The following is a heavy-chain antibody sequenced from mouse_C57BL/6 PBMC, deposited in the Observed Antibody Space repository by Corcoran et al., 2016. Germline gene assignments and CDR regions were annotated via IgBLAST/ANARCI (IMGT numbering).Heavy chain of an antibody. CDR3: ERHRDYCDY. D-gene: IGHD3-1*01. CDR2: INPYNGGT. V-gene: IGHV1-19*01. Sequence: EVQLQQSGPVLVKPGASVKMSCKASGYTFTDYYMNWVKQSHGKSLEWIGVINPYNGGTSYNQKFKGKATLTVDKSSSTAYMELNSLTSEDSAVYYCERHRDYCDYWGQGTTLTVSS. CDR1: GYTFTDYY. J-gene: IGHJ2*01.